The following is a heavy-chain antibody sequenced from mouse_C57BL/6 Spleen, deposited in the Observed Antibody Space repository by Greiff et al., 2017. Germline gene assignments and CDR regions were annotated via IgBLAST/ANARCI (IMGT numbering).Heavy chain of an antibody. V-gene: IGHV5-17*01. J-gene: IGHJ4*01. CDR2: ISSGSSTI. Sequence: EVQLVESGGGLVKPGGSLKLSCAASGFTFSDYGMDSVRQAPEKGLEWVAYISSGSSTIYYADTVKGRFTISRDNAKNTLFLQMTSLGSEDTAMYYCARNAMDYWGQGTSVTVSS. CDR3: ARNAMDY. CDR1: GFTFSDYG.